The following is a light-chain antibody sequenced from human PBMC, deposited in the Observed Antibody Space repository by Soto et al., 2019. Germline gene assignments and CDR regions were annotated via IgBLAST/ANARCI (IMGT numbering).Light chain of an antibody. V-gene: IGKV3-15*01. CDR3: QQYSDSPIT. CDR2: GAS. Sequence: EIVMTPSPATLSVSPGERATLSCRASQSVGRNLAWYQQSPGQAPRLLTHGASARPSGVPARFSGSGSGTDFTLTIISLQSEDFAVYYGQQYSDSPITVGPGTTVDLK. CDR1: QSVGRN. J-gene: IGKJ3*01.